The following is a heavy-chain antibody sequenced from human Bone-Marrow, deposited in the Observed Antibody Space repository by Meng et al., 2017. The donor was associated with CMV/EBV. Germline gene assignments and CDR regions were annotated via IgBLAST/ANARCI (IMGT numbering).Heavy chain of an antibody. J-gene: IGHJ6*02. CDR3: ARGKYYYYYYGMDV. Sequence: ASVKVSCKASGYTFTGYYMHWVRQATGQGLEWMGWMNPNSGNTGYAQKFQGRVTMTRNTSISTAYMELSSLRSEDTAVYYCARGKYYYYYYGMDVWGQGTTVTVSS. CDR1: GYTFTGYY. CDR2: MNPNSGNT. V-gene: IGHV1-8*02.